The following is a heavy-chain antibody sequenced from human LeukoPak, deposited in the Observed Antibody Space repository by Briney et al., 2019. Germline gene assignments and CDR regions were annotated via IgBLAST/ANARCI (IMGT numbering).Heavy chain of an antibody. CDR2: INQFGST. D-gene: IGHD3-16*01. Sequence: SETLSLTCAVYGGSLSSHYWSWIRQPPGKGLEWIGEINQFGSTNYNPSLKSRGTISVDTSKNQFSLSLTSVTAADMAVYFCARGVGGGTYTMDVWGQGTTVTVSS. CDR1: GGSLSSHY. J-gene: IGHJ6*02. V-gene: IGHV4-34*01. CDR3: ARGVGGGTYTMDV.